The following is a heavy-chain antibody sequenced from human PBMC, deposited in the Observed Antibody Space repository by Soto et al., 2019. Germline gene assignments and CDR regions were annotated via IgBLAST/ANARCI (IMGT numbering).Heavy chain of an antibody. Sequence: QVQLQQWGAGLLKPSETLSLTCAVYGGSFSGYYWTWIRQPPGTGLEWIGEINHSGSTNYNPSLKSRVTISADTSQNQFSLKLTSVTAADTAVYYCARDKITGLFDYWGQGTLVTVSS. D-gene: IGHD2-8*02. V-gene: IGHV4-34*01. CDR1: GGSFSGYY. CDR2: INHSGST. CDR3: ARDKITGLFDY. J-gene: IGHJ4*02.